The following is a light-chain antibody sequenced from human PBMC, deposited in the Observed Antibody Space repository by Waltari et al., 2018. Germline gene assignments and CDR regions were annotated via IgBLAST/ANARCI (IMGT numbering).Light chain of an antibody. CDR2: AAS. CDR1: QDVSSY. CDR3: QQVNSDPFT. V-gene: IGKV1-9*01. Sequence: IQLTQSPSSLSASVGDRVTITCRASQDVSSYLAWYQQKPGKAPKALNYAASGLKSGVPVRFRGSGSGTDFTLTISSLQPEDIATYYCQQVNSDPFTFGGGTKVEIK. J-gene: IGKJ4*01.